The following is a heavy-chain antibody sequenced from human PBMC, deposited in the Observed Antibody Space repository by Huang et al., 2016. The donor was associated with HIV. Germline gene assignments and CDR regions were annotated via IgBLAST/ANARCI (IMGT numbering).Heavy chain of an antibody. J-gene: IGHJ6*02. V-gene: IGHV3-23*01. CDR1: GLAFSSYA. Sequence: EVQLLESGGGLTQPGGSLRSSCAASGLAFSSYAMSWVRQAPWKGLEWVSVSSVRGGSKIYADSLKGRFTISRDNAKNTLHLQMNRLIVEDTAIYYCAKDQSLDVWGQGTTVTVSS. CDR2: SSVRGGSK. CDR3: AKDQSLDV.